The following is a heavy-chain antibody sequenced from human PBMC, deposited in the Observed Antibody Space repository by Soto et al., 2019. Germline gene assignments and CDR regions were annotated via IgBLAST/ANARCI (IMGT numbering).Heavy chain of an antibody. CDR1: GSSISNDNW. J-gene: IGHJ4*02. Sequence: NPSETLSLTCGVSGSSISNDNWWVWIRQPPGKGLEWIGYIHHTGYTYSNPALKSRLTMSVDTSKNQFSLGLSSVTAVDTAVYYCATKDNGKYFFDSWGQGALVTVSS. V-gene: IGHV4-28*01. CDR2: IHHTGYT. CDR3: ATKDNGKYFFDS. D-gene: IGHD1-26*01.